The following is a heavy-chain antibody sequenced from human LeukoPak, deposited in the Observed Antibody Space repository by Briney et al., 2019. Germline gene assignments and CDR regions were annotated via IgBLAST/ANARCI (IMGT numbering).Heavy chain of an antibody. CDR1: GGTFSSYA. CDR2: IIPIFGTA. Sequence: SVKVSCKASGGTFSSYAISWVRQAPGQGLEWMGGIIPIFGTANYAQKFQGRVTITTDESTSTAYMELSSLRSEDTAVYYCARASVVVMDYDFWRAPNGYYYYYMDVWGKGTTVTVSS. V-gene: IGHV1-69*05. J-gene: IGHJ6*03. CDR3: ARASVVVMDYDFWRAPNGYYYYYMDV. D-gene: IGHD3-3*01.